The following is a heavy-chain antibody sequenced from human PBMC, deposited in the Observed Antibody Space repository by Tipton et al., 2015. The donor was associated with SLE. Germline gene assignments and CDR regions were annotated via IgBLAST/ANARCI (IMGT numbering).Heavy chain of an antibody. Sequence: TLSLTCTVSGGSISSGNYYWSWIRQPAGKGLEWIGHIYTSGSTNYNPSLKSRVTISVDTSKNQFSLKLSSVTAADTAVYYCARGAGITPAWFDPWGQGTLVTVSS. V-gene: IGHV4-61*09. CDR1: GGSISSGNYY. D-gene: IGHD6-19*01. CDR3: ARGAGITPAWFDP. CDR2: IYTSGST. J-gene: IGHJ5*02.